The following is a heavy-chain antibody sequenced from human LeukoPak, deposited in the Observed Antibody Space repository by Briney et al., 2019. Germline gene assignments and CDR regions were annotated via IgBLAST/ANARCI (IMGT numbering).Heavy chain of an antibody. J-gene: IGHJ4*02. CDR2: INHSGST. CDR1: GGPFSGYY. D-gene: IGHD6-19*01. CDR3: ASGSSGWWRSNGY. Sequence: KPSETLSLTCAVYGGPFSGYYWSWIRQPPGKGLEWIGEINHSGSTNYNPSLKSRVTISVDTSKNQFSLKLSSVTAANTAVYYCASGSSGWWRSNGYWGQGTLVTVSS. V-gene: IGHV4-34*01.